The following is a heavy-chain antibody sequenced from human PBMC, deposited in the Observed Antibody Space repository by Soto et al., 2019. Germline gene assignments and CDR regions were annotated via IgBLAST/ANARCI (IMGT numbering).Heavy chain of an antibody. CDR3: AKGGVPPIVAYGMDV. J-gene: IGHJ6*02. CDR2: ISGSGGST. D-gene: IGHD2-15*01. Sequence: AGSLRLSCAASGFTFSSYAMSWVRQAPGKGLEWVSAISGSGGSTYYADSVKGRFTISRDNSKNTLYLQMNSLRAEDTAVYYCAKGGVPPIVAYGMDVWGQGTTVTVSS. V-gene: IGHV3-23*01. CDR1: GFTFSSYA.